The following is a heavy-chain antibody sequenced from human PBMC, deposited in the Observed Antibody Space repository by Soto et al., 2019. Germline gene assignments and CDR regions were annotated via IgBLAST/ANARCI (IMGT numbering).Heavy chain of an antibody. CDR2: ISSSSSYI. V-gene: IGHV3-21*01. D-gene: IGHD4-17*01. CDR1: GFTFSSYS. J-gene: IGHJ6*02. Sequence: GGSLGLSCAASGFTFSSYSMNWVRQAPGKGLEWVSSISSSSSYIYYADSVKGRFTISRDNAKNSLYLQMNSLRAEDTAVYYCARDKDDYGGNPVWYYGMDVWGQGTTVTVSS. CDR3: ARDKDDYGGNPVWYYGMDV.